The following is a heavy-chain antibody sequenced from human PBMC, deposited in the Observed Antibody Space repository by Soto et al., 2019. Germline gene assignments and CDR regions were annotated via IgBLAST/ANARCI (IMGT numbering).Heavy chain of an antibody. CDR3: ARAKYDYIWGSYHPFDQ. V-gene: IGHV1-3*01. Sequence: QVQLVQSGAVVKKPGASVRLSCKVFGKSFDNFAVHWVRQTPGQRPEWMGRINVGDDKTKYSEKFQGRVIVSYDTSATTAYMELRALSSEDTAVYYCARAKYDYIWGSYHPFDQWAQGAQVTVAS. CDR1: GKSFDNFA. D-gene: IGHD3-16*02. CDR2: INVGDDKT. J-gene: IGHJ4*02.